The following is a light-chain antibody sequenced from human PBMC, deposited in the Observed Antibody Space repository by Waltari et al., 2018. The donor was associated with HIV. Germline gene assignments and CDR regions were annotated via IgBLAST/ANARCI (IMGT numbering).Light chain of an antibody. CDR1: DIGAKS. CDR2: YNT. V-gene: IGLV3-21*04. J-gene: IGLJ3*02. Sequence: SYVLTQPPSVSVAPGKTATITRGGNDIGAKSVHWYQQKPGQAPVLVIYYNTDRPSGIPERFSGSNSGNTATLTISRAEAGDEADYYCHVWDGSDYVSGVFGGGTKVTVL. CDR3: HVWDGSDYVSGV.